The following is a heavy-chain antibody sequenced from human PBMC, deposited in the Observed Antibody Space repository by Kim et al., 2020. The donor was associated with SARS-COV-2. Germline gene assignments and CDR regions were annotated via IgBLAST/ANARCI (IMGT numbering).Heavy chain of an antibody. CDR1: GFTFSSYG. J-gene: IGHJ6*02. D-gene: IGHD2-2*01. CDR2: ISYDGSNK. Sequence: GGSLRLSCAASGFTFSSYGMHWVRQAPGKGLEWVAVISYDGSNKYYADSVKGRFTISRDNSKNTLYLQMNSLRAEDTAVYYCAKDQYCSSTSCLYYYYYGMDVWGQGTTVTVSS. CDR3: AKDQYCSSTSCLYYYYYGMDV. V-gene: IGHV3-30*18.